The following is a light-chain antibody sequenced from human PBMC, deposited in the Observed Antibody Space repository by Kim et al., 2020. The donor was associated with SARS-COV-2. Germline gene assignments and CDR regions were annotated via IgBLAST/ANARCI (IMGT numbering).Light chain of an antibody. CDR2: GVN. J-gene: IGLJ3*02. CDR3: NSFAGRSAFGV. CDR1: NSDIGGYKY. Sequence: QSALTQPPSASGSPGQSVTITCTGTNSDIGGYKYVSWYQQHPGKAPRLMIFGVNKRPSGVPDRFSGSKSGNTASLTVSGLQAEDEADYYCNSFAGRSAFGVFGGGTQLTVL. V-gene: IGLV2-8*01.